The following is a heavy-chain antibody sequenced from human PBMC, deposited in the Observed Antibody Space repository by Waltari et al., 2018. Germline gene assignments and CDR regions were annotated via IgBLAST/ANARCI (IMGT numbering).Heavy chain of an antibody. Sequence: EVQLVESAGGLVQPGGSLRPYGAASGFTPSSYWMSWVRQAPGKGLEWGANIKKDGSEEYYVDSVRGRFTISRDNAKNSLYLQMNSLRPEDTAVYYCARDQWFAFDIWGQGTMVTVSS. V-gene: IGHV3-7*01. CDR3: ARDQWFAFDI. D-gene: IGHD3-22*01. CDR1: GFTPSSYW. J-gene: IGHJ3*02. CDR2: IKKDGSEE.